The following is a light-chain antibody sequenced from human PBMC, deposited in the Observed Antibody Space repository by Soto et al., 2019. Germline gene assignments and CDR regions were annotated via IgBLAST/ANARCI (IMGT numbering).Light chain of an antibody. CDR3: QQANTFPYT. CDR1: QGISSW. CDR2: SIS. V-gene: IGKV1-12*01. Sequence: TQMTQSPSSVSASIGDRVTITCRASQGISSWLAWYQQKPGKAPKLLISSISNLQSGVPSTFSGSGSGTEFTLTIRSVQPEDFATYYCQQANTFPYTFGQGTKL. J-gene: IGKJ2*01.